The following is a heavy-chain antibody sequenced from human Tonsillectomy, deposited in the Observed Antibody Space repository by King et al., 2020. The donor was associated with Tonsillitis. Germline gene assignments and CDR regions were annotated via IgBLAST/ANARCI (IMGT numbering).Heavy chain of an antibody. CDR3: ARLSNYDFPY. V-gene: IGHV4-59*08. Sequence: QMQLQESGPGLVKPSETLSLTCTVFGDSISPYYWSWIRQPPGKGLEWIGYICYSGNTNYNPSLKSRVTLSVDTSNNQFSLRLSSVTAADTAVYFCARLSNYDFPYWGQGSLVTVSS. J-gene: IGHJ4*02. CDR2: ICYSGNT. CDR1: GDSISPYY. D-gene: IGHD3-3*01.